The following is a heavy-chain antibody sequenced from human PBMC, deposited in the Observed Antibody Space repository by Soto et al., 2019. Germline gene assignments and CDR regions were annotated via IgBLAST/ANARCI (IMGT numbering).Heavy chain of an antibody. CDR1: GFTFSSYW. J-gene: IGHJ6*02. V-gene: IGHV3-74*01. CDR2: IKSDGSRT. CDR3: ARGGSGSYGDYYGMDV. Sequence: GGSLRLSCAASGFTFSSYWMHWVRQAPGKGLVWVSRIKSDGSRTDYADYVKGRFTISRDNAKNTLDMQMNSLRAEDTAVYYCARGGSGSYGDYYGMDVWGQGTTVTVSS. D-gene: IGHD1-26*01.